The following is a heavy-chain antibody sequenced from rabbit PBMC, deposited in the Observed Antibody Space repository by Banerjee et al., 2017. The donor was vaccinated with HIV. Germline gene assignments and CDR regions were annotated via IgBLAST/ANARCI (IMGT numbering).Heavy chain of an antibody. CDR1: GFSLNIYE. CDR2: IYTGSGST. D-gene: IGHD7-1*01. V-gene: IGHV1S40*01. Sequence: QSLEESGGDLVKPGSSLSLTCIASGFSLNIYEMCWVRQAPGKGLEWIASIYTGSGSTYYASWAKGRFTISKTSSTTVTLQMTSLTAADTATYFCARDLTGVTGWNFNLWGPGTLVTVS. J-gene: IGHJ4*01. CDR3: ARDLTGVTGWNFNL.